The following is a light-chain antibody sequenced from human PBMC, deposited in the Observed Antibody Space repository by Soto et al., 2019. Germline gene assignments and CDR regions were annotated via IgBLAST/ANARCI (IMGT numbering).Light chain of an antibody. J-gene: IGKJ4*01. CDR3: QQRSTWLLT. CDR2: DTS. CDR1: QSVASY. Sequence: EIVLTQSPATLSLSPGERATLSCRASQSVASYLAWYQQKPGQAPRLLIYDTSNRAPGIPARFSGSGSGKDFTLTISSLEPQDFALYYCQQRSTWLLTFGGGTKVEIK. V-gene: IGKV3-11*01.